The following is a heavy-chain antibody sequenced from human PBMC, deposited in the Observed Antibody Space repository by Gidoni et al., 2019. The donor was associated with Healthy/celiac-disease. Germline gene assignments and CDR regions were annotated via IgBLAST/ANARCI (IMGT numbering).Heavy chain of an antibody. CDR1: GGSLSSYY. CDR2: IYYSGST. CDR3: ARDETEGSTVTPGAYY. Sequence: QVQLQESGPGLVKPSETLSLTCTVSGGSLSSYYWRWIRQPPGKGLEWSGYIYYSGSTNYNPSRKSRVTISVDTSKNQFSLKLSSVTAADTAVYYCARDETEGSTVTPGAYYWGQGTLVTVSS. V-gene: IGHV4-59*01. J-gene: IGHJ4*02. D-gene: IGHD4-17*01.